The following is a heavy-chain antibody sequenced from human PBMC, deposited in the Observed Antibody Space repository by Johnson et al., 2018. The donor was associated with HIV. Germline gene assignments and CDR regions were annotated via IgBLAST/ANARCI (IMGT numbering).Heavy chain of an antibody. CDR1: GFSVSDNY. Sequence: VQLVESGGGLIQPGGSLRLSCVASGFSVSDNYMSWVRQAPGKGLEWVSIVYSGDTSYYADSVRGRFTISRDDSENTLFLQMTSLRAEDTAVYYCAKGYSSSDAFDIWGQGTMVTVSS. D-gene: IGHD6-6*01. V-gene: IGHV3-53*01. CDR3: AKGYSSSDAFDI. CDR2: VYSGDTS. J-gene: IGHJ3*02.